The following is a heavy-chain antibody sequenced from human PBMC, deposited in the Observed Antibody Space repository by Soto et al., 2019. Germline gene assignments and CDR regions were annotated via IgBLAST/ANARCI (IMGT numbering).Heavy chain of an antibody. CDR1: GYTFRGYR. V-gene: IGHV3-30*18. D-gene: IGHD5-18*01. CDR3: ENSEYSRYQNVDV. J-gene: IGHJ6*02. CDR2: IAYDGSIR. Sequence: HRLSCAASGYTFRGYRMHCVRQAPCIWLEWMARIAYDGSIRYYAYSARARITISRDRSKNTPYLQMKSLRADDTAVYYCENSEYSRYQNVDVWGQGTQGTVSS.